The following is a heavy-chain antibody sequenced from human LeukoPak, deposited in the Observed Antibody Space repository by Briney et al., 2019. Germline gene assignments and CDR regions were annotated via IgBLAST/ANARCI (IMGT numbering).Heavy chain of an antibody. CDR3: ARQGIAAAVDY. Sequence: PSETLSLTCTVSGASISSLSYYWGWIRQPPGKGLEWIGSIYYTGTTYYNPSLKSRVTISVDTSKNQFSLKLSSVTAADTAMYYCARQGIAAAVDYWGQGTLVTVSS. J-gene: IGHJ4*02. V-gene: IGHV4-39*01. CDR1: GASISSLSYY. CDR2: IYYTGTT. D-gene: IGHD6-13*01.